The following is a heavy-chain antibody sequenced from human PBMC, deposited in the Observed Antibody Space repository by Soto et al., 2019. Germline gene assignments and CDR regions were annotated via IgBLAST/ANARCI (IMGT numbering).Heavy chain of an antibody. V-gene: IGHV3-74*01. CDR1: GSTFSNDW. Sequence: PGGSLRLSCAVSGSTFSNDWMHWVRQAPGKGLVWVSHINSDGSSTNYADLVKGRFTIARDNAKNTVYLQMNSLRAEDTAVYYCARDRSYSLDVWGQGTTVTAP. CDR2: INSDGSST. CDR3: ARDRSYSLDV. J-gene: IGHJ6*02.